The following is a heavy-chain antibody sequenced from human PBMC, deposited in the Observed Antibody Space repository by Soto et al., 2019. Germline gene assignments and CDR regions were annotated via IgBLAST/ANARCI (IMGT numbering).Heavy chain of an antibody. J-gene: IGHJ6*02. D-gene: IGHD6-13*01. CDR1: GGSISSSSYY. CDR3: ASSAAAGTTYGMDV. V-gene: IGHV4-39*01. Sequence: SETLSLTCTVSGGSISSSSYYWGWIRQPPGRGLEWIGSIYYSGSTYYNPSLKSRVTISVDTSKNQFSLKLSSVTAADTAVYYCASSAAAGTTYGMDVWGQGTTVTVSS. CDR2: IYYSGST.